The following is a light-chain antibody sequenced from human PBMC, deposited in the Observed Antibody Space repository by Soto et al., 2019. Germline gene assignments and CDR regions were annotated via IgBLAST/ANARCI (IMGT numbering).Light chain of an antibody. V-gene: IGKV1-6*01. CDR1: QDIRKD. CDR2: GAS. CDR3: LQDYNYPFT. Sequence: AIQMTQSPSSLSASVGDRVTITCRASQDIRKDLAWYQQKPGKAPQILVYGASTLQTGVASRFSGSGSATDFTLTNSSLQPEDSAAYYCLQDYNYPFTFGQGTKADIK. J-gene: IGKJ2*01.